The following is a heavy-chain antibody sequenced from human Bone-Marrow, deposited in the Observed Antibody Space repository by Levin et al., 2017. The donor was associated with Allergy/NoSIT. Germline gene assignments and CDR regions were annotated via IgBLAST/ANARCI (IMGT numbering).Heavy chain of an antibody. CDR1: GFTFDDYG. J-gene: IGHJ4*02. CDR2: INWNGGST. D-gene: IGHD2-2*02. Sequence: PGESLKISCAASGFTFDDYGMSWVRQAPGKGLEWVSGINWNGGSTGYADSVKGRFTISRDNAKNSLYLQMNSLRAEDTALYYCASTDRVVPAAIGEYWGQGTLVTVSS. CDR3: ASTDRVVPAAIGEY. V-gene: IGHV3-20*04.